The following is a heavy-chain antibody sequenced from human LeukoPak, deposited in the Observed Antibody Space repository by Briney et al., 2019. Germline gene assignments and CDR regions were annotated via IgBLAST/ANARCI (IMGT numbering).Heavy chain of an antibody. J-gene: IGHJ4*02. CDR3: ARGSSVTAMGPFDY. V-gene: IGHV1-69*04. CDR2: IIPILGIA. D-gene: IGHD5-18*01. Sequence: SVKVSCKASEGTFSSYAISWVRQAPGQGLEWMGRIIPILGIANYAQKFQGRVTITADKSTSTAYMDLSSLTSDDTAVYYCARGSSVTAMGPFDYWGQGTLVTVSS. CDR1: EGTFSSYA.